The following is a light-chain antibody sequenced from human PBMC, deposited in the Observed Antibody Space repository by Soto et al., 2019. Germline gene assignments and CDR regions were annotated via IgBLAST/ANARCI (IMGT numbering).Light chain of an antibody. V-gene: IGKV3-20*01. J-gene: IGKJ2*01. CDR1: QSVSSSY. CDR3: QQYGSSPRT. CDR2: GAS. Sequence: EIVLTQSPGTLSLSPGERATLSCRANQSVSSSYLAWYQQKPGQAPRLLIYGASSSATGIPDRFSGSGSGTDFTLTISSPEPEDFSVYYCQQYGSSPRTFGQGTKLEIK.